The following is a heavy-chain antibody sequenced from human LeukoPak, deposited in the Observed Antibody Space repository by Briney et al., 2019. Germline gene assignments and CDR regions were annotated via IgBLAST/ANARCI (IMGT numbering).Heavy chain of an antibody. CDR2: IIPIFGIA. Sequence: SVKVSCKASGGTFSSYGISWVRQAPGQGLEWMGRIIPIFGIANYAQKFQGRVTITAAKSTSTAYMELSSLRSEDTAVYYCARGKSRDGYNSRYYHGMDVWGQGTTVTASS. D-gene: IGHD5-24*01. CDR1: GGTFSSYG. J-gene: IGHJ6*02. V-gene: IGHV1-69*04. CDR3: ARGKSRDGYNSRYYHGMDV.